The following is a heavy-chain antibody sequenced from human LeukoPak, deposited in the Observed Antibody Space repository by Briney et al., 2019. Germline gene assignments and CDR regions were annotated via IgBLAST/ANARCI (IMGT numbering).Heavy chain of an antibody. CDR3: VRVVKGSGWYSWGAIDAFDI. J-gene: IGHJ3*02. CDR1: GYTFTSND. V-gene: IGHV1-8*01. CDR2: VNPNSGNT. D-gene: IGHD6-19*01. Sequence: ASVKVSCKASGYTFTSNDISWVRQAPGQGLEWMGWVNPNSGNTGYAQTLHGRVTITRDTSIRTAYMELTGLRSEDTAVYYCVRVVKGSGWYSWGAIDAFDIWGQGTLVTVSS.